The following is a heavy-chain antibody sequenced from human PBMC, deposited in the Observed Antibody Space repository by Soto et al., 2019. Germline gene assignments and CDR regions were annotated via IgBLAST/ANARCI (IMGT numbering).Heavy chain of an antibody. Sequence: SETLSLTCTVSGGSISSSSYYWGWIRQPPGKGLEWIGSIYYSGSTYYNPPLKSRVTIFVDTSKNQFSLKLSSVTAADTAVYYCATYGMDVWGQGTTVTVSS. CDR2: IYYSGST. J-gene: IGHJ6*02. V-gene: IGHV4-39*01. CDR1: GGSISSSSYY. CDR3: ATYGMDV.